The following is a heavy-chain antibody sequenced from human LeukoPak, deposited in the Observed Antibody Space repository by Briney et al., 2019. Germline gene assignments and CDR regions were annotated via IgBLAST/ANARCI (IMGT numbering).Heavy chain of an antibody. CDR2: VYTSGST. CDR1: GGSISGYY. V-gene: IGHV4-4*07. CDR3: ARRITGTTTAFDI. J-gene: IGHJ3*02. D-gene: IGHD1-7*01. Sequence: PSETLSLTCSVSGGSISGYYWTWIRQPAGKGLEWIGRVYTSGSTHYNPSLKTRLTMSVDTSKNQFSLKLSSVTAADTAVYYCARRITGTTTAFDIWGQGTTVTVSS.